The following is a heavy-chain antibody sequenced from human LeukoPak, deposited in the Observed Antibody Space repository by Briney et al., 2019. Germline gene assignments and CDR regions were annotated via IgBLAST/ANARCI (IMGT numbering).Heavy chain of an antibody. Sequence: GASVKVSCKASGYTFTSYAMNWARQAPGQGLEWMGWINTNTGNPTYAQGFTGRFVFSLDTSVSTAYLQISSLKAEDTAVYYCATSHYDYVWGSYRPFDYWGQGTLVTVSS. V-gene: IGHV7-4-1*02. CDR2: INTNTGNP. CDR1: GYTFTSYA. J-gene: IGHJ4*02. CDR3: ATSHYDYVWGSYRPFDY. D-gene: IGHD3-16*02.